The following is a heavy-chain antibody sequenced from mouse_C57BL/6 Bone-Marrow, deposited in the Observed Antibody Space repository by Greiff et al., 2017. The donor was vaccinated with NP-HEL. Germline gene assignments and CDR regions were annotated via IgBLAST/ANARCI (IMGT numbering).Heavy chain of an antibody. J-gene: IGHJ3*01. CDR1: GFSLTSYG. V-gene: IGHV2-6*01. D-gene: IGHD2-3*01. CDR2: IWGVGST. CDR3: ASDNDGYYPFAY. Sequence: VKLVESGPGLVAPSQSLSITCTVSGFSLTSYGVDWVRQSPGKGLEWLGVIWGVGSTNYNSALKSRLSISKDNSKSQVFLKMNSLQTDDTAMYYCASDNDGYYPFAYWGQGTLVTVSA.